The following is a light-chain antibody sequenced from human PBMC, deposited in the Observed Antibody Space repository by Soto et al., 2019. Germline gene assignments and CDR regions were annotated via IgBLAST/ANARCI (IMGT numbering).Light chain of an antibody. J-gene: IGKJ4*01. Sequence: IHMTQSPSSLSASVGDRVTITCRASQTISSWLAWYQQKPGKAPKLLIYKASTLKSGVPSRFSGSGSGTDFTLTISSLQPEDFATYYCQQSDSGLTFGGGTKVDIK. CDR3: QQSDSGLT. CDR2: KAS. V-gene: IGKV1-5*03. CDR1: QTISSW.